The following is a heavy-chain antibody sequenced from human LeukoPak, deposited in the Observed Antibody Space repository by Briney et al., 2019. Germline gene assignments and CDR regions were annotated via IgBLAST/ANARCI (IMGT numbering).Heavy chain of an antibody. Sequence: SETLSLTCTVSGGSISSYYWSWIRQPPGKGLEWIGYIYYSESTNYNPSLKSRVTISVDTSKNQFSLKLSSVTAADTAVYYCARDRRSYYDSSGYAFDIWGQGTMVTVSS. D-gene: IGHD3-22*01. V-gene: IGHV4-59*01. CDR1: GGSISSYY. J-gene: IGHJ3*02. CDR3: ARDRRSYYDSSGYAFDI. CDR2: IYYSEST.